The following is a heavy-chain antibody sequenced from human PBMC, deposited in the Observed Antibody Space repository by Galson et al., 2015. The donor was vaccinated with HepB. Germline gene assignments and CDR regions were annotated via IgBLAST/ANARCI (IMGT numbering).Heavy chain of an antibody. CDR3: ARNYCSSTSCYHYYYYYYMDV. J-gene: IGHJ6*03. CDR2: IIPILGIA. Sequence: SVKVSCKASGGTFSSYAISWVRQAPGQGLEWMGRIIPILGIANYAQKFQGRVTITADKSTSTAYMELSSLRSEDTAVYYCARNYCSSTSCYHYYYYYYMDVWGKGTTVTVSS. D-gene: IGHD2-2*01. CDR1: GGTFSSYA. V-gene: IGHV1-69*04.